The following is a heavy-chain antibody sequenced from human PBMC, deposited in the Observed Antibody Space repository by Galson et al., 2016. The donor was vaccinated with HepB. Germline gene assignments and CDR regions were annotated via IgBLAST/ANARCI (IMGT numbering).Heavy chain of an antibody. J-gene: IGHJ1*01. V-gene: IGHV5-10-1*01. CDR1: GYVFNTYW. D-gene: IGHD3-10*01. Sequence: QSGAEVKKPGESLRISCRGSGYVFNTYWVSWVRQVPGKGLEWMGRIDPSDSPSDHSPSFRRHDSISLDKSLNTVYVQWSSLKASDAALFYCATGLRVGSPEQVPHWGQGTLLIVSS. CDR3: ATGLRVGSPEQVPH. CDR2: IDPSDSPS.